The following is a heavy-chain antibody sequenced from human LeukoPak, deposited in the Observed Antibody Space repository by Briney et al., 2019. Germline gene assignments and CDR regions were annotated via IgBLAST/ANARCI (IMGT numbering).Heavy chain of an antibody. CDR3: TTDRYYYDSSGAY. V-gene: IGHV3-15*01. CDR1: GFTFSNAW. CDR2: IKSKTDGGTT. D-gene: IGHD3-22*01. J-gene: IGHJ4*02. Sequence: GGSLRPSCAASGFTFSNAWMSWVRQAPGKGLEWVGRIKSKTDGGTTDYAAPVKGRFTISRDDSKNTLYLQMNSLKTEDTAVYYCTTDRYYYDSSGAYWGQGTLVTVSS.